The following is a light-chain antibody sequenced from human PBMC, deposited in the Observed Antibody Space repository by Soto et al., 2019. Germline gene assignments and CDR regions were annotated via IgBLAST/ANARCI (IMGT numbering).Light chain of an antibody. CDR3: QQANGFPIT. V-gene: IGKV1-12*01. CDR1: EDISNW. Sequence: DIQLSQSPSSVSASVGDTVTITCRASEDISNWLAWYQQKPGKAPNLLMFAASTLQGDVPSRFSGSGSGTEFSLTINSLQPEDFATYYCQQANGFPITFGQGTRLEIK. J-gene: IGKJ5*01. CDR2: AAS.